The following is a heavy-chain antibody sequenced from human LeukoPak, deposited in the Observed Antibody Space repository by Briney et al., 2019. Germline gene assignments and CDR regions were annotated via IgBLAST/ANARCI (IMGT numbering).Heavy chain of an antibody. J-gene: IGHJ4*02. CDR2: INQDGTEK. D-gene: IGHD3-22*01. CDR1: GFTFSRYW. Sequence: GGSLRLSCAASGFTFSRYWMSWVRQAPGHGLEWVANINQDGTEKYYVDSVKGRFTISRDNAKNSLYLQMNSLRAEDTAVYYCARRDTSGYPLFDCWGQGTLVSVSS. V-gene: IGHV3-7*03. CDR3: ARRDTSGYPLFDC.